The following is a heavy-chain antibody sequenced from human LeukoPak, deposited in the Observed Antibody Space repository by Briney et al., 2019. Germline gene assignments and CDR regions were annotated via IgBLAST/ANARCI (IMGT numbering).Heavy chain of an antibody. V-gene: IGHV4-31*03. CDR3: ARAEWLGWFDP. D-gene: IGHD6-19*01. Sequence: SETLSLTCTVSGGSISSGGYYWSWIRQHPGKGLERIGYIYYSGSTYYNPSLKSRVTISVDTSKNQFSLKLSSVTAADTAVYYCARAEWLGWFDPWGQGTLVTVSS. CDR1: GGSISSGGYY. CDR2: IYYSGST. J-gene: IGHJ5*02.